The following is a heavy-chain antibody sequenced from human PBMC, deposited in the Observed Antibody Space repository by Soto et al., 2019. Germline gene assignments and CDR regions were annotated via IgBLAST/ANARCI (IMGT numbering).Heavy chain of an antibody. CDR1: GYTFSRSG. J-gene: IGHJ6*02. D-gene: IGHD6-6*01. CDR2: INGYNGNT. CDR3: ARMGAVPYYYYGMDV. V-gene: IGHV1-18*01. Sequence: QVQLVQSGAEVKKPGASVKVSCKASGYTFSRSGISWVRQAPGQGLEWMGWINGYNGNTNYTQKMQGRITMTTDTPSSTAYMELSSLRSDDTAVYFCARMGAVPYYYYGMDVWGQGTTVIVSS.